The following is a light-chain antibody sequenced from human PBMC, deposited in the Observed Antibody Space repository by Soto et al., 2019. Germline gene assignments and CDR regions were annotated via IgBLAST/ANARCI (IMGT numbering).Light chain of an antibody. CDR2: DVS. CDR3: SSYTSSSTLEV. J-gene: IGLJ1*01. CDR1: SSDVGGYNY. Sequence: QSALTQPASVSGSPGQSITISCTGTSSDVGGYNYVSWYQQHPGKAPKLMIYDVSNRPSGVSNRFSGSKSGNTAFLTSAGLQAEDEADYYCSSYTSSSTLEVFGTGTKVTVL. V-gene: IGLV2-14*01.